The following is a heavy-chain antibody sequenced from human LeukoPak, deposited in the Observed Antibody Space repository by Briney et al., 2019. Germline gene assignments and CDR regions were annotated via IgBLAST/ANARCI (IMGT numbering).Heavy chain of an antibody. J-gene: IGHJ6*03. V-gene: IGHV1-46*01. CDR1: GYTFTSYD. CDR3: AREVPPNYYDSSGSREYYYYYMDV. Sequence: ASVKVSCKASGYTFTSYDINWVRQATGQGLEWMGIINPSGGSTSYAQKFQGRVTMTRDMSTSTVYMELSSLRSEDTAVYYCAREVPPNYYDSSGSREYYYYYMDVWGKGTTVTVSS. CDR2: INPSGGST. D-gene: IGHD3-22*01.